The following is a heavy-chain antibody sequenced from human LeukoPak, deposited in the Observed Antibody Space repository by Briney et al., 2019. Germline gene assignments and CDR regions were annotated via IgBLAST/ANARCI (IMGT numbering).Heavy chain of an antibody. CDR1: GFPFSSDG. D-gene: IGHD3-22*01. CDR2: IWYDGSNK. CDR3: AKDFSYYDSSGSGPDY. J-gene: IGHJ4*02. V-gene: IGHV3-33*06. Sequence: PGRSLRLSCAASGFPFSSDGMHWVRQAPGRGLEWVAIIWYDGSNKYYADSVKGRFTISRDNSKNTLYLQMNSLRAEDTAVYYCAKDFSYYDSSGSGPDYWGQGTLVTVSS.